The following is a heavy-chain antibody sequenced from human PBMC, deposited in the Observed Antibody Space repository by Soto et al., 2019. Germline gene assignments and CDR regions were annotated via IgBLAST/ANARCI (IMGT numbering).Heavy chain of an antibody. Sequence: SETLSLTCTVSGCSISSYYWSWIRQPPGKGLEWIGYIYYSGSTNYNPSLKSRVTISVDTSKNQFSLKLSSVTAADTAVYYCARLNWLRYPDNWGQGTLVTVSS. CDR3: ARLNWLRYPDN. V-gene: IGHV4-59*08. CDR2: IYYSGST. D-gene: IGHD3-9*01. J-gene: IGHJ4*02. CDR1: GCSISSYY.